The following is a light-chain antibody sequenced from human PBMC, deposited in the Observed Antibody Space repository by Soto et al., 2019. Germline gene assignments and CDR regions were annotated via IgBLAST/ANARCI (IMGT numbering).Light chain of an antibody. CDR2: GSS. CDR3: HQGYRSIT. J-gene: IGKJ4*02. V-gene: IGKV3-20*01. CDR1: QDVDSNF. Sequence: EIVLTQSPGTLSLSPGERATLSCRASQDVDSNFLAWYQQRPGQAPRLLIYGSSRRATGIPGRFSRRGSGTDFTPAISRVGPEDIAVYFCHQGYRSITFGGGTKVEVK.